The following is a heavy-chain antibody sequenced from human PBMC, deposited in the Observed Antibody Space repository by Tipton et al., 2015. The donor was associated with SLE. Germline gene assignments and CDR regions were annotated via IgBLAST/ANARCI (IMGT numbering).Heavy chain of an antibody. CDR2: INRSGST. CDR1: GGSFSGYY. D-gene: IGHD5-18*01. Sequence: TLSLTCAVYGGSFSGYYWSWIRQPPGKGLEWIGEINRSGSTYYNPSLKSRVTISVDTSKNQFSLKLSSVTAADTAVYYCARGGVDTAMALDYWGQGTLVTVSS. CDR3: ARGGVDTAMALDY. J-gene: IGHJ4*02. V-gene: IGHV4-34*01.